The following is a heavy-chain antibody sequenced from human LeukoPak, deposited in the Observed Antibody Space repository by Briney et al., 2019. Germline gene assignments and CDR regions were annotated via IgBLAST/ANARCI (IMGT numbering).Heavy chain of an antibody. V-gene: IGHV4-39*07. CDR1: GGSISSTRYY. Sequence: SETLSLTCTVSGGSISSTRYYWGWIRQPPGKGLEWIGSIYYSGNTYYNPSLKSRVTISVDTSKNQLSLKLSSVTAADTAVYYCARESNYYGSGTGWFDPWGQGTLVTVSS. D-gene: IGHD3-10*01. CDR3: ARESNYYGSGTGWFDP. CDR2: IYYSGNT. J-gene: IGHJ5*02.